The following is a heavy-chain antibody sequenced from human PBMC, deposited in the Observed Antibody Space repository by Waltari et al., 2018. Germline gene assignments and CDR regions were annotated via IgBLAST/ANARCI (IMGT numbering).Heavy chain of an antibody. Sequence: EVQLVESGGGLVQPGGSLRLSCAASGFTFSDHYMDWVRQAPGKGLEWVGRTRNKANSYTTEYAASVKGRFTSSRDDSKNSLYLQMNSLKTEDTAVYYCARVGYSSTTSDYWGQGTLVTVSS. CDR2: TRNKANSYTT. CDR1: GFTFSDHY. CDR3: ARVGYSSTTSDY. J-gene: IGHJ4*02. V-gene: IGHV3-72*01. D-gene: IGHD6-13*01.